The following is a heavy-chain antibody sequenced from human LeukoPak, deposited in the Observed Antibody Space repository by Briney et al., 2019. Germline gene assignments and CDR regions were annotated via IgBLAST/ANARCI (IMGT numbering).Heavy chain of an antibody. CDR3: ARGGILTGYPYYYYYYMDV. J-gene: IGHJ6*03. V-gene: IGHV1-46*01. Sequence: GASVKVSCKASGYTFTSYYMHWVRQAPGQGLEWMGIINPSGGSTSYAQKFQGRVTITRNTSISTAYMELSSLRSEDTAVYYCARGGILTGYPYYYYYYMDVWGKGTTVTVSS. CDR1: GYTFTSYY. D-gene: IGHD3-9*01. CDR2: INPSGGST.